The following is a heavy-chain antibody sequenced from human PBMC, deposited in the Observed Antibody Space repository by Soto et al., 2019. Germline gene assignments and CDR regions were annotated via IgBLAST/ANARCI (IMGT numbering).Heavy chain of an antibody. Sequence: QVQLVQSGAKVKKPGSSVKVSCKASGGTFSSYAISWVRQAPGQGLEWMGGIIPIFGTANYAQKFQGRVTITADESTSTAYMELSSLRSEDTAVYHCARDDMYYDILTGDHLSYYGMDVWGQGTTVTVSS. V-gene: IGHV1-69*01. J-gene: IGHJ6*02. CDR3: ARDDMYYDILTGDHLSYYGMDV. CDR2: IIPIFGTA. D-gene: IGHD3-9*01. CDR1: GGTFSSYA.